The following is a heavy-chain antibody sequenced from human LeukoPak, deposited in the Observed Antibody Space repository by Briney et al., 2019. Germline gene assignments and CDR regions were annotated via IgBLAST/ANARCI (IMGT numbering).Heavy chain of an antibody. D-gene: IGHD3-10*01. J-gene: IGHJ4*02. V-gene: IGHV3-23*01. CDR1: GLIVRSNY. CDR2: ISGSGGST. CDR3: AKDLLEPSGYYFDY. Sequence: GGSLRLSCAASGLIVRSNYMSWVPQAPGEGLEWVSAISGSGGSTYYADSVQGRFTISRDNSKNTLYLQMNSLRAEDTAVYYCAKDLLEPSGYYFDYWGQGTLVTVSS.